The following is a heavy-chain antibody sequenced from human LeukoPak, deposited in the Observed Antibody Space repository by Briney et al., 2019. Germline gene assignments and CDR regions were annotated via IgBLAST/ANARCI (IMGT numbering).Heavy chain of an antibody. CDR1: GGSSRSNLYY. CDR2: IYYSGSA. CDR3: ARVWFGELSFWFDP. V-gene: IGHV4-39*07. Sequence: SETLSLTCNVSGGSSRSNLYYWVWIRQPPGKGLEWIGSIYYSGSAYYNPSLKSRVTMSIDTSKNQFSLKLTSVTAADTAVYYCARVWFGELSFWFDPWGQGALVTVSS. J-gene: IGHJ5*02. D-gene: IGHD3-10*01.